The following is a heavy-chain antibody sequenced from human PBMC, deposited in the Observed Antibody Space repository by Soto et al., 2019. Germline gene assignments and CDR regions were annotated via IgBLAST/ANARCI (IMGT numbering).Heavy chain of an antibody. CDR3: ARSTGSYSYYGMDV. J-gene: IGHJ6*02. V-gene: IGHV1-2*02. CDR2: INPNSGGT. CDR1: GYTFTGYY. Sequence: EASVKVSCKASGYTFTGYYMHWVRQAPGQGLEWMGWINPNSGGTNYAQKFQGRVTMTRDTSISTAYMELSSLRSDDTAVYYCARSTGSYSYYGMDVWGQGTTVTVSS. D-gene: IGHD1-26*01.